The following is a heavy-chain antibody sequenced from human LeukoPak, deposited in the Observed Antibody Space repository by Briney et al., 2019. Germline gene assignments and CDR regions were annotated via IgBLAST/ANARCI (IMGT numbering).Heavy chain of an antibody. Sequence: GRSLRLSCAASGFTFSSYGIHWVRQAPGKGLEWVAVISFDGSNKYYADSVKGRFTISRDNSKNTLYLQMNSLRAEDTAVYYCAKGDLGYCRSTSYPDAFDIWGQGTMVTVSS. V-gene: IGHV3-30*18. D-gene: IGHD2-2*01. J-gene: IGHJ3*02. CDR2: ISFDGSNK. CDR3: AKGDLGYCRSTSYPDAFDI. CDR1: GFTFSSYG.